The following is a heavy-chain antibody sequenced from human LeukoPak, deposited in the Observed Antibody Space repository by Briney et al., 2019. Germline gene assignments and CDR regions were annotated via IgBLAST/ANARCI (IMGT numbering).Heavy chain of an antibody. D-gene: IGHD6-19*01. J-gene: IGHJ4*02. V-gene: IGHV3-23*01. CDR2: ISGSGGST. CDR3: AKARVAGIGGSFFDY. CDR1: GFTFNSYA. Sequence: GGSLRLSCAASGFTFNSYAMSWVRQAPGKGLEWVSAISGSGGSTYYADSVKGRFTISRDNSKNTLYLQMNSLRAEDTAVYYCAKARVAGIGGSFFDYWGQGTLVTVSS.